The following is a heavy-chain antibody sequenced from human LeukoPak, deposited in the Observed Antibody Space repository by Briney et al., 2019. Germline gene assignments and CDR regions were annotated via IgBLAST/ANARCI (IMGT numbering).Heavy chain of an antibody. Sequence: GGSLRLSCAASGFTFSSYAMSWVRQAPGKGLEWVSAISGSGGSTYYADSVKGRFTISRDNSKNTLYLQMNSLRAEDTAVYYCAKGGTTATTRYYYGMDVWGQGTTVTVSS. J-gene: IGHJ6*02. D-gene: IGHD4-17*01. CDR3: AKGGTTATTRYYYGMDV. V-gene: IGHV3-23*01. CDR1: GFTFSSYA. CDR2: ISGSGGST.